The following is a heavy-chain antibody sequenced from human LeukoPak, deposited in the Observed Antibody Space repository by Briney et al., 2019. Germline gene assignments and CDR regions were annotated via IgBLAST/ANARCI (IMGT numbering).Heavy chain of an antibody. CDR1: GYTFTGYY. J-gene: IGHJ4*02. D-gene: IGHD5-12*01. CDR2: INPNSGST. V-gene: IGHV1-2*02. Sequence: ASVNVSCKASGYTFTGYYMHWVRQAPGQGLEWMGWINPNSGSTSYAKKFQGKVTMTRDKSVTTAYMELNRLRSYDTAVYYCARYSGYDEPFEYWGQGTLVTVSS. CDR3: ARYSGYDEPFEY.